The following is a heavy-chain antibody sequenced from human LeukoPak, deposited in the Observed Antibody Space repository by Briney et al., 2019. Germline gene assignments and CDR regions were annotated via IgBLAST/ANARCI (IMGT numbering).Heavy chain of an antibody. J-gene: IGHJ4*02. CDR1: GGSVSSGSYY. CDR3: ARASIAARVLDY. CDR2: IYYSGST. V-gene: IGHV4-61*01. Sequence: SETPSLTCTVSGGSVSSGSYYWSWIRQPPGKGLEWIGYIYYSGSTNYNPSLKSRVTISVDTSKNQFSLKLSSVTAADTAVYYCARASIAARVLDYWGQGTLVTVSS. D-gene: IGHD6-6*01.